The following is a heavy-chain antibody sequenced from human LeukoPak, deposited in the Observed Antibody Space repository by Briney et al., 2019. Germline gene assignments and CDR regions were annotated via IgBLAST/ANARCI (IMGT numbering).Heavy chain of an antibody. Sequence: PGGSLRLSCAASGFTFSSYSMNWVRQAPGKGLEWASSISSSSSYIYYADSVKGRFTISRDNAKNSLYLQMNSLRAEDTAVYYCARAPLTNEDYWGQGTLVTVSS. CDR1: GFTFSSYS. CDR2: ISSSSSYI. D-gene: IGHD2-8*01. V-gene: IGHV3-21*01. J-gene: IGHJ4*02. CDR3: ARAPLTNEDY.